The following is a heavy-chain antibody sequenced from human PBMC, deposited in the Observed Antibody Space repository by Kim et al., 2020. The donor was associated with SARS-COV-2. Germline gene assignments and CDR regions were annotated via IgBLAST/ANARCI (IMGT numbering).Heavy chain of an antibody. CDR1: GFTFSSYV. J-gene: IGHJ4*02. D-gene: IGHD1-26*01. Sequence: GGSLRLSCAASGFTFSSYVMSWVRQAPGKGLEWVSAISSSGGSTYYADSVKGRFTISRDNSKNTLYLQMNSLRAEDTAVYYCAMGGRLLTIDYWGQGTLVTVSS. CDR3: AMGGRLLTIDY. V-gene: IGHV3-23*01. CDR2: ISSSGGST.